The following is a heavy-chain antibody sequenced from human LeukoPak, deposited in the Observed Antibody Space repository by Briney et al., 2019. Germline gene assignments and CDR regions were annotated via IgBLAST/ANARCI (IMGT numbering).Heavy chain of an antibody. V-gene: IGHV4-4*02. CDR2: VYQSGST. J-gene: IGHJ3*02. CDR3: ARSRYSSGLGAFDI. Sequence: NTSGTLSLTCAVSGGSIGSSNWWSWVRQPPGKGLEWIGEVYQSGSTNYNPSLKNRVTISVDKSKNQFSLNLSSVTAADTAVYYCARSRYSSGLGAFDIWGQGTMVAVSS. D-gene: IGHD6-19*01. CDR1: GGSIGSSNW.